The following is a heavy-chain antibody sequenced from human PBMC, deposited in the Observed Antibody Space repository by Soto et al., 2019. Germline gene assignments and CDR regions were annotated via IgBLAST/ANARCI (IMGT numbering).Heavy chain of an antibody. D-gene: IGHD4-17*01. V-gene: IGHV3-23*01. CDR1: GFTFSSYA. J-gene: IGHJ6*03. Sequence: GSLRLSCAASGFTFSSYAMSWVRQAPGKGLEWVSAISGSGGSTYYADSVKGRFTISRDNSKNTLYLQMNSLRAEDTAVYYCAKATTVTDYYYYYYMDVWGKGTTVTVSS. CDR3: AKATTVTDYYYYYYMDV. CDR2: ISGSGGST.